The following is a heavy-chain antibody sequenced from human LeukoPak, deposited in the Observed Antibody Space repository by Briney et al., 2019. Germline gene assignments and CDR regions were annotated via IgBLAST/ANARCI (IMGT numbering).Heavy chain of an antibody. CDR3: ASGHLGVSRFLEWSHQNFDY. J-gene: IGHJ4*02. Sequence: GASVKVSCKASGGTFSSYAISWVRQAPGQGLEWMGRIIPILGIANYAQKFQGRVTITADKSTSTAYMELSSLRSEDTAVYYCASGHLGVSRFLEWSHQNFDYWGQGTLVTVSS. CDR1: GGTFSSYA. V-gene: IGHV1-69*04. D-gene: IGHD3-3*01. CDR2: IIPILGIA.